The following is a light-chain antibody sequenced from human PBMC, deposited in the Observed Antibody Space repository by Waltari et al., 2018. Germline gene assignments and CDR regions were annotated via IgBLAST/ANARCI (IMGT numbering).Light chain of an antibody. CDR2: GAS. CDR3: QQYNNWPYT. Sequence: EIVMTQSPATLSVSPGERVTFSCRASQSVSSNLAWYQQKPGQAPRLLIYGASTRATDIPARFSGSRSGTDFTLTVSSLQSEDFAVYYCQQYNNWPYTFGQGTKLEIK. CDR1: QSVSSN. V-gene: IGKV3-15*01. J-gene: IGKJ2*01.